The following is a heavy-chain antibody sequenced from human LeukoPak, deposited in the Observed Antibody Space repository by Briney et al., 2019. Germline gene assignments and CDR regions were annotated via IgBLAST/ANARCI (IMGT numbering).Heavy chain of an antibody. CDR1: GGSISSGDYY. CDR3: ARGRSSSWSSFDY. V-gene: IGHV4-30-4*01. CDR2: IYNNGRT. J-gene: IGHJ4*02. Sequence: SETLSLTCTVSGGSISSGDYYWSWIRQPPGKGLEWIRYIYNNGRTYYNPSPKSRVTISVDTSTNLFSLKVSSVTAADAAVYYCARGRSSSWSSFDYWGQGTLVTVSS. D-gene: IGHD6-13*01.